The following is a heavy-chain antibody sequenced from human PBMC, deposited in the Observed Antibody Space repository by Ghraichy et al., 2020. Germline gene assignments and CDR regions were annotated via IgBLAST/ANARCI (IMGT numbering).Heavy chain of an antibody. J-gene: IGHJ3*02. CDR1: GGSITPNY. V-gene: IGHV4-59*01. CDR3: ARYPLRGIDAFDI. CDR2: IFYSGNTVSDP. Sequence: SETLSLTCTVSGGSITPNYWSWIRQPPGKGLEWIGYIFYSGNTVSDPISDPSLKSRVTISLDTTKNQFSLILRSVTAADTAAYYCARYPLRGIDAFDIWGQGTRVTVSS. D-gene: IGHD3-10*01.